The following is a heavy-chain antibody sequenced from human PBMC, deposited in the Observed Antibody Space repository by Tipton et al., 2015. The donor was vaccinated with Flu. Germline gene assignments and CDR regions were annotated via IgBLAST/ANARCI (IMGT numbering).Heavy chain of an antibody. CDR2: INHSGST. J-gene: IGHJ5*02. CDR3: ASLPRSTPNWSGP. V-gene: IGHV4-34*01. Sequence: TLSLTCAVYSGSFSGSYWCWIRKPPGQGLEWIGEINHSGSTNYNPSLKSRVTISVDTSKNQFSLKLSSVTAAATAGYYFASLPRSTPNWSGPCAQVTLVAGAS. CDR1: SGSFSGSY. D-gene: IGHD2-2*01.